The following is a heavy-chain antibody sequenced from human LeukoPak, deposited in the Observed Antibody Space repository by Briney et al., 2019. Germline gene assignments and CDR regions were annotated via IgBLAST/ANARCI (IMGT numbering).Heavy chain of an antibody. Sequence: GGSLRLSCAASGFTFDDYGMSWVRQAPGKGLEWVSGINWNGGNTGYADSVKGRFTISRDNAKNSLYLQTNSLRAEDTAVYYCAEQQGAKWGTFDIWGQGTMVTVSS. V-gene: IGHV3-20*04. D-gene: IGHD1/OR15-1a*01. J-gene: IGHJ3*02. CDR1: GFTFDDYG. CDR2: INWNGGNT. CDR3: AEQQGAKWGTFDI.